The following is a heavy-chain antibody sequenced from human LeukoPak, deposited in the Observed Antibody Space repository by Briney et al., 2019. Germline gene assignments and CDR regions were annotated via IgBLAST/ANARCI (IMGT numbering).Heavy chain of an antibody. J-gene: IGHJ4*02. V-gene: IGHV1-2*02. CDR1: GYTFTGYY. D-gene: IGHD3-9*01. Sequence: ASVKVSCKASGYTFTGYYMHWVRQAPGQGLEWMGWINPNSGGINYAQKFQGRVTMTRDTSISTAYMELSRLRSDDTAVYYCARETYYDILTGYGNFDYWGQGTLVTVSS. CDR3: ARETYYDILTGYGNFDY. CDR2: INPNSGGI.